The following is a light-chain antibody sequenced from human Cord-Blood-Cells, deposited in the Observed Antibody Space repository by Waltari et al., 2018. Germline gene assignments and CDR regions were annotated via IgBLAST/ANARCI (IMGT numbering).Light chain of an antibody. J-gene: IGLJ3*02. CDR3: CSYAGSSTWV. CDR1: SSAVGSYNL. Sequence: QSALTQPASVSGSPGQSITIPCPGTSSAVGSYNLVSWYQQHPGNAPKLMIYEGSTRPSGVSNRCSGSKSGNTASLTISGLQAEDEADYYCCSYAGSSTWVFGGGTKLTVL. V-gene: IGLV2-23*01. CDR2: EGS.